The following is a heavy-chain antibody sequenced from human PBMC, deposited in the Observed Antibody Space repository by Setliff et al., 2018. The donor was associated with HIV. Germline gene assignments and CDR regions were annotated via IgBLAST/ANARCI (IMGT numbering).Heavy chain of an antibody. CDR2: INYSGTT. V-gene: IGHV4-39*01. Sequence: SETLSLTCTLSGGSISESNLYWGWIRQAPGRGLEWIGSINYSGTTYYNPSLKSRVSVDMDTSKKRFSLKMTSVSAADTAVYFCARTGRSSTWWGLHYYYYMDVWGKGTTVTV. J-gene: IGHJ6*03. CDR3: ARTGRSSTWWGLHYYYYMDV. CDR1: GGSISESNLY. D-gene: IGHD2-21*02.